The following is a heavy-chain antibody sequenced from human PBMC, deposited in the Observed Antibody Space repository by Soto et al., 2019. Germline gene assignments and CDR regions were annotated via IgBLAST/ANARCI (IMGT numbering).Heavy chain of an antibody. CDR3: ARDKDRQQLGGNYYYILDV. D-gene: IGHD3-3*02. J-gene: IGHJ6*02. CDR2: IMPIFATP. Sequence: QVQLMQSGAEVKKPGSSVKVSCKASGGTFSTSAISWVRQAPGEGLEWVGGIMPIFATPDYAQKFQARVTISADESTATAYLELTSLTTDDTAVYYCARDKDRQQLGGNYYYILDVWGQGTAITVSS. CDR1: GGTFSTSA. V-gene: IGHV1-69*12.